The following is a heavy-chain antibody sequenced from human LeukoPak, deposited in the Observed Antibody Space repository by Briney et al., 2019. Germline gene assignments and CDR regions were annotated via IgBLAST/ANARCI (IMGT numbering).Heavy chain of an antibody. J-gene: IGHJ4*02. CDR3: ARTIAAAGTANYFDY. D-gene: IGHD6-13*01. Sequence: ASVKVSCKASGYTFTGYYMHWVRQAPGQGLEWMGWINPNSGGTNYAQKFQGWVTRTRDTSISTAYMELSRLRSDDTAVYYCARTIAAAGTANYFDYWGQGTLVTVSS. V-gene: IGHV1-2*04. CDR2: INPNSGGT. CDR1: GYTFTGYY.